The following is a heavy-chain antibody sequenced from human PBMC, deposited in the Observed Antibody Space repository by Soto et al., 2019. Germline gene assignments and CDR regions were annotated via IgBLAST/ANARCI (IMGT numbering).Heavy chain of an antibody. V-gene: IGHV3-23*01. Sequence: EVQLLESGGGLVQPGGSLRLSCAASGFTFSSYAMSWVRQAPGKGLEWVSAISGSGGSTYYADSVKGRFTISRDNSKNTLYLQRKSLRAEDTAVYYCAKGGNYYGSGSYYPSPEPNYYFDYWGQGTLVTVSS. CDR2: ISGSGGST. J-gene: IGHJ4*02. CDR3: AKGGNYYGSGSYYPSPEPNYYFDY. D-gene: IGHD3-10*01. CDR1: GFTFSSYA.